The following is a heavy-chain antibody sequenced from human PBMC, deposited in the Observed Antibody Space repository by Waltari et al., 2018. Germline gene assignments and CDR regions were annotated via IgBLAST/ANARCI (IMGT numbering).Heavy chain of an antibody. V-gene: IGHV4-34*01. CDR1: GGSFSGYY. CDR3: ARGGGSGSYYPLYYYYYMDV. D-gene: IGHD3-10*01. Sequence: QVQLQQWGAGLLKPSETLSLTCAVYGGSFSGYYWSWIRPPPGKGLEWIGEINHSGSTNYNPSLKSRVTISVDTSKNQFSQKLSSVTAADTAVYYCARGGGSGSYYPLYYYYYMDVWGKGTTVTISS. CDR2: INHSGST. J-gene: IGHJ6*03.